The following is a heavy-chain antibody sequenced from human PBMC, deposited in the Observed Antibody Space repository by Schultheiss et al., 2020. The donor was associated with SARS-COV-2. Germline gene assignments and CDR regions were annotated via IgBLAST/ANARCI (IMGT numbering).Heavy chain of an antibody. D-gene: IGHD6-13*01. CDR3: ARSLSSSSWYYYYYYYGMDV. CDR1: GGSVRSGSYY. CDR2: IYYSGST. Sequence: SETLSLTCTVSGGSVRSGSYYWSWIRQPPGKGLEWIGYIYYSGSTNYNPSLKSRVTISVDTSKNQFSLKLSSVTAADTAVYYCARSLSSSSWYYYYYYYGMDVWGQGTTVTVSS. J-gene: IGHJ6*02. V-gene: IGHV4-61*01.